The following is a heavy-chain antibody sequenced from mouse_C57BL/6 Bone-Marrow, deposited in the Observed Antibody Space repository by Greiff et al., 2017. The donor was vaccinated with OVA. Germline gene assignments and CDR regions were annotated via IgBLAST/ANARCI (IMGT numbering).Heavy chain of an antibody. CDR3: ARRELYYEDYYYAMDY. J-gene: IGHJ4*01. CDR1: GYTFTGYW. Sequence: QVQLQQPGAELVKPGASVKMSCKATGYTFTGYWIEWVKQRPGHGLEWIGEILPGSGSTNYNEKFKGKATFTADTSSNTAYMQLSSLTTEDSAIYYCARRELYYEDYYYAMDYWGQGTSVTVSS. CDR2: ILPGSGST. V-gene: IGHV1-9*01. D-gene: IGHD1-1*02.